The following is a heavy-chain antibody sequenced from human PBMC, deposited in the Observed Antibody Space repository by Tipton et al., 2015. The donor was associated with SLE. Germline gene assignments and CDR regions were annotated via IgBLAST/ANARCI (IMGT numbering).Heavy chain of an antibody. CDR2: IYTSGST. D-gene: IGHD3-3*02. J-gene: IGHJ6*02. Sequence: TLSLTCTVSGDSISSYYWSWIRQPAGKGLEWIGRIYTSGSTNYNPSLKSRVTMSVDTSKNQFSLKLSSVTAADTAVYYCARGGRPFLEWLPYGSDYYYYGMDVWGQGTTVTVSS. CDR1: GDSISSYY. CDR3: ARGGRPFLEWLPYGSDYYYYGMDV. V-gene: IGHV4-4*07.